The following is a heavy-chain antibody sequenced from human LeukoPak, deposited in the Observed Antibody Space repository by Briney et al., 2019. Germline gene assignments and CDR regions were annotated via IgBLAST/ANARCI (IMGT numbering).Heavy chain of an antibody. CDR1: GFTFSSYA. Sequence: GGSLRLSCAASGFTFSSYAMHWVRQAPGKGLEWVAVISYDGSNKYYADSVKGRFTISRDNSKNTLYLQMNSLRAEDTAVYYCARETQWERGWFDPWGQGTLVTVSS. J-gene: IGHJ5*02. CDR3: ARETQWERGWFDP. CDR2: ISYDGSNK. V-gene: IGHV3-30-3*01. D-gene: IGHD1-26*01.